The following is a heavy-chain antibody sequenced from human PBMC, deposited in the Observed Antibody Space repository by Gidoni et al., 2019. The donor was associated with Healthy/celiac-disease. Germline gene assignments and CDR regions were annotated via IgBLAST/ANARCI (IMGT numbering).Heavy chain of an antibody. CDR2: INHSGST. Sequence: QVQLQQWGAGRLKPSETLSLTCAVYGGSFRGYYWSWIRQPPGKGLEWIGEINHSGSTNYNPSLKSRVTISVDTSKNQFSLKLSSVTAADTAVYYCARAYSSGWYFDYWGQGTLVTVSS. J-gene: IGHJ4*02. CDR1: GGSFRGYY. D-gene: IGHD6-19*01. CDR3: ARAYSSGWYFDY. V-gene: IGHV4-34*01.